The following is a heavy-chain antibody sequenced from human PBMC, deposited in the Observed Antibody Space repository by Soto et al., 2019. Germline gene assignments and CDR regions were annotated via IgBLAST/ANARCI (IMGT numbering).Heavy chain of an antibody. D-gene: IGHD2-2*01. CDR3: AKDELRVPAAINY. CDR2: ISGSGGST. V-gene: IGHV3-23*01. CDR1: GFTFSSYA. J-gene: IGHJ4*02. Sequence: GSLRLSCAASGFTFSSYAMSWVRQAPGKGLEWVSAISGSGGSTYYADSVKGRFAISRDNSKNTLYLQMNSLRAEDTAVYYCAKDELRVPAAINYWGQGTLVTVSS.